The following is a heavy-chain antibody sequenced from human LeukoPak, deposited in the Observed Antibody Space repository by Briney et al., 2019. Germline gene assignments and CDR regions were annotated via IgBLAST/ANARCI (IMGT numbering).Heavy chain of an antibody. V-gene: IGHV3-7*01. CDR3: ARGVDTTMAPADV. CDR2: IKQDGSEE. D-gene: IGHD5-18*01. J-gene: IGHJ6*04. CDR1: GFTFSNYW. Sequence: PGGSLRLSCAASGFTFSNYWMSWVRQAPGKGLEWVANIKQDGSEEYYVDSVKGQFTISRDNAKNSLYLQMNSLRAEDTAVYYCARGVDTTMAPADVWGKGTTVTVSS.